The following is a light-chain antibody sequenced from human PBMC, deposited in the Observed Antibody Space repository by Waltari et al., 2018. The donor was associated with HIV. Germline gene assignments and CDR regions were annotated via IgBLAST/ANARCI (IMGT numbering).Light chain of an antibody. V-gene: IGKV4-1*01. CDR1: QSLLYSPNNKNF. J-gene: IGKJ1*01. CDR3: QQYFSTPWT. Sequence: DIVMTQTSASLIVSPGARASIHCSSNQSLLYSPNNKNFLVWYQQKPGQPPKLLIYWASSRESGVPARFSGSGSGTNFTLTISSLQPEDVATYFCQQYFSTPWTFGQGTKV. CDR2: WAS.